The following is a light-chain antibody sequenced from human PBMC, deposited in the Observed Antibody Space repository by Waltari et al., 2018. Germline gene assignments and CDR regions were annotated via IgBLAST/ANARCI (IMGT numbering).Light chain of an antibody. Sequence: QSILTQPTSVSGAPGQRVPIPCPGNRPNPRAGHDVHWYQAFPGTAPKLLIYGTNNRPSGVPDRFSGSKSGSSASLAINGLQAEDEADYYCQSFDSNVRGGVVFGGGTKLTVL. V-gene: IGLV1-40*01. CDR2: GTN. CDR3: QSFDSNVRGGVV. CDR1: RPNPRAGHD. J-gene: IGLJ3*02.